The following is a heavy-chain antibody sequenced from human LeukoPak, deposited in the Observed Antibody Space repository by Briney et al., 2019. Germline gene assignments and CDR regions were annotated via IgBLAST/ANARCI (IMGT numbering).Heavy chain of an antibody. Sequence: ASVKVSCKASGYTFTSYYMHWVRQAPGQGLEWMGIINPSGGSTSYAQKFQGRVTMTRDMSTSTAYMELSSLRSEDTAVYYCARGILGIAAAGTLPFDYWGQGTLVTVSS. CDR1: GYTFTSYY. J-gene: IGHJ4*02. CDR3: ARGILGIAAAGTLPFDY. V-gene: IGHV1-46*01. CDR2: INPSGGST. D-gene: IGHD6-13*01.